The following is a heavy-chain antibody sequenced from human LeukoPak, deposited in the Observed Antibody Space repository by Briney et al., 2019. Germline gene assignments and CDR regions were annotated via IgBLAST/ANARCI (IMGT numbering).Heavy chain of an antibody. CDR2: INSTSDYI. J-gene: IGHJ1*01. CDR3: ARDPPSFQH. Sequence: GGSLRLSCAASGFTFSSYNINWVRQAPGKGLEWISSINSTSDYIYYTASVKGRFTISRDNAKNSVFLQMNSLRAEDSAVYYCARDPPSFQHWGQGTLVTVSS. CDR1: GFTFSSYN. V-gene: IGHV3-21*01.